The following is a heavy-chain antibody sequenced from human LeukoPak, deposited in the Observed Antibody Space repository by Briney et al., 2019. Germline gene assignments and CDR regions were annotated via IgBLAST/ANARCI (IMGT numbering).Heavy chain of an antibody. CDR1: GYTFTGYY. Sequence: GASVKVSCKASGYTFTGYYIHWVRLAPGQGRQGMGWINSNSGGTNYAQKFQGRVTMTRDTSISTAYMDLSSLISDDTAVYYCARDRGPEWWGSFDCWGQGTLVTVSS. D-gene: IGHD3-16*01. J-gene: IGHJ4*02. V-gene: IGHV1-2*02. CDR3: ARDRGPEWWGSFDC. CDR2: INSNSGGT.